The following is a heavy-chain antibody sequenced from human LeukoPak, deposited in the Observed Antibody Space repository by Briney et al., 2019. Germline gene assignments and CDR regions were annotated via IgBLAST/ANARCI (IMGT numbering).Heavy chain of an antibody. CDR1: GFTFSSYW. CDR2: IKQDGSEK. V-gene: IGHV3-7*03. CDR3: AGAYGDQDSFDY. D-gene: IGHD4-17*01. Sequence: GGSLRLSCAASGFTFSSYWMSWVRQAPGKGLEWVANIKQDGSEKYYVDSVKGRFTISRDNAKNSPYLQMNSLRAEDTAVYYCAGAYGDQDSFDYWGQGTLVTVSS. J-gene: IGHJ4*02.